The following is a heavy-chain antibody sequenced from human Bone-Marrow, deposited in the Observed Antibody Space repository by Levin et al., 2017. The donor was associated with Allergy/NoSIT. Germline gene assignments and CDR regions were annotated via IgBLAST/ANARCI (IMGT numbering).Heavy chain of an antibody. CDR1: GGSISSGNYY. D-gene: IGHD6-19*01. Sequence: SETLSLTCTVSGGSISSGNYYWTWIRQPPGKALEWIGYFYYGGSPNYNPSLNSRVTISGDTSKNQFSLNITSVTAADRAIYYCARGLALPGLRFDYWGQGTLVTVSS. V-gene: IGHV4-61*01. CDR3: ARGLALPGLRFDY. J-gene: IGHJ4*02. CDR2: FYYGGSP.